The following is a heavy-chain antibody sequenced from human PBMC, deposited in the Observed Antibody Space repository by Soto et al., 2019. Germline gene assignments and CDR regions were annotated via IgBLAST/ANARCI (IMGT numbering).Heavy chain of an antibody. D-gene: IGHD1-26*01. Sequence: QVQLVESGGGVVQPGRSLRLSCAASGFTFSSYAMHWVRQAPGKGLEWVAVISYGGSNKYYADSLKGRFTISRDNSKNTLYLQMNSLRADDTAVYYCARDVESGSSQYYYYYYGMDVWGQGTTVTVSS. CDR1: GFTFSSYA. V-gene: IGHV3-30-3*01. CDR3: ARDVESGSSQYYYYYYGMDV. CDR2: ISYGGSNK. J-gene: IGHJ6*02.